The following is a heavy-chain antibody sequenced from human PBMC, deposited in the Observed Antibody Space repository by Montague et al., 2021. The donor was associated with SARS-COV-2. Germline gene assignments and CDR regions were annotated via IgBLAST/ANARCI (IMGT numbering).Heavy chain of an antibody. CDR1: GDSITSNYW. Sequence: SETLSLTCNVSGDSITSNYWWSWLRQPPGKGLEWIGEIYHIGSTNFNPSLKSRVTMSVDKSKKFFSLSLRSVTAADTATYYCARDGGQRFRAFESWGQGTLVTISS. D-gene: IGHD3-16*01. CDR3: ARDGGQRFRAFES. J-gene: IGHJ4*02. CDR2: IYHIGST. V-gene: IGHV4-4*02.